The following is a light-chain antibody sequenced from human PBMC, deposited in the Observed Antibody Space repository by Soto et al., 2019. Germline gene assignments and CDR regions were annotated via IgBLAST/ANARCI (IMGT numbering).Light chain of an antibody. CDR2: EVS. Sequence: QSALTQPASVSGSPGQSITISCTGTSSDVGAYSYVSWYQQHPGKAPKLMIYEVSNRPSGVSDRFSGSKSGNTASLTISGLQAEDEADYYCSSYTTSSTLGFGRGTKLTVL. J-gene: IGLJ2*01. CDR1: SSDVGAYSY. V-gene: IGLV2-14*01. CDR3: SSYTTSSTLG.